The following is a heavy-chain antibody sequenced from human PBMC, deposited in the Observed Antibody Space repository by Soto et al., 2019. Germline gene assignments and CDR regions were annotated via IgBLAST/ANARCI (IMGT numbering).Heavy chain of an antibody. CDR1: GFTFSSYW. Sequence: EVQLVESGGGLVQPGGSLRLSCAASGFTFSSYWMSWVRQAPGKGLEWVANIKQDGSEKYYVDSVKGRFTISRDNAKNSLYLQMNSLRAEDTAVYYCARVGAGSSADLIDPWGQGTLVTVSS. CDR3: ARVGAGSSADLIDP. J-gene: IGHJ5*02. V-gene: IGHV3-7*01. D-gene: IGHD6-19*01. CDR2: IKQDGSEK.